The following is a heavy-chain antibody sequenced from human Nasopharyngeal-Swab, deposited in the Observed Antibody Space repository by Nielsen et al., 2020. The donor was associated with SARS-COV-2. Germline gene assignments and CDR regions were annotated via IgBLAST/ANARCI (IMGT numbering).Heavy chain of an antibody. CDR3: ARDRRGGDGFDY. CDR2: IYYIGST. D-gene: IGHD2-21*02. V-gene: IGHV4-59*01. CDR1: GGSFSSYY. Sequence: LRLSCTVSGGSFSSYYWSWIRQPPGKGLEWIGYIYYIGSTNYNPSLKSPVTISVDTSKNQFSLKLSSVTAADTAVYYCARDRRGGDGFDYWGQGTLVTVSS. J-gene: IGHJ4*02.